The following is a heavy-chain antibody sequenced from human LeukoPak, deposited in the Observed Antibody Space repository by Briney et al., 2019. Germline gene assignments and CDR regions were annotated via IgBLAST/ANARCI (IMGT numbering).Heavy chain of an antibody. Sequence: GSLELSCAASGFTFSGSAMHWVRQASGKGLEWVGRIRSKANSYATAYAASVKGRFTISRDGSKNTAYLQMNSLKTEDTAVYYCTRHYYDSSGYPYYYGMDVWGQGTTVTVSS. CDR3: TRHYYDSSGYPYYYGMDV. CDR2: IRSKANSYAT. J-gene: IGHJ6*02. D-gene: IGHD3-22*01. V-gene: IGHV3-73*01. CDR1: GFTFSGSA.